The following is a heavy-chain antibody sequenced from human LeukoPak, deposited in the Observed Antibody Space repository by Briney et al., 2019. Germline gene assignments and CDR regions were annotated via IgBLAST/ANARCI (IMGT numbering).Heavy chain of an antibody. CDR1: GYTFTSYY. Sequence: ASVKVSCKASGYTFTSYYMHWVRQAPGQGLEWMGIINPSGGSTSYAQKFQGRVTMTRDTSTSTVYTELSSLRSEDTAVYYCARDREGLRLGELSFGYFDYWGQGTLVTVSS. J-gene: IGHJ4*02. D-gene: IGHD3-16*02. V-gene: IGHV1-46*01. CDR2: INPSGGST. CDR3: ARDREGLRLGELSFGYFDY.